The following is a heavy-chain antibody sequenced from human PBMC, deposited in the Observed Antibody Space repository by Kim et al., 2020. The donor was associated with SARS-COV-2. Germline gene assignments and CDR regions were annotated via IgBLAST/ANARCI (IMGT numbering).Heavy chain of an antibody. CDR3: ARGLWGKGIYYYYYIDV. V-gene: IGHV1-69*04. D-gene: IGHD7-27*01. J-gene: IGHJ6*03. Sequence: SVKVSCKASGGTFSSYAISWVRQAPGQGLEWMGRIIPILGIANYAQKFQGRVTITADKSTSTAYMELSSLRSEDTAVYYCARGLWGKGIYYYYYIDVWGKRTTVTVSS. CDR2: IIPILGIA. CDR1: GGTFSSYA.